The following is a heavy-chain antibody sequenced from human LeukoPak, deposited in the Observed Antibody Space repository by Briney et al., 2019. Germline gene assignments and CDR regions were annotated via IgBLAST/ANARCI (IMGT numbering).Heavy chain of an antibody. J-gene: IGHJ4*02. V-gene: IGHV3-23*01. CDR3: AKAQKIIRDLIDF. CDR2: LSAGGRT. Sequence: GGSLRLSCATSGFTFSIYAMTCVRHTPRNGLEWLSGLSAGGRTYYADSVKGRFTISRDNSKNTLYLQMNSLRPEDTAIYYCAKAQKIIRDLIDFWGQGTLVTVSS. CDR1: GFTFSIYA. D-gene: IGHD3-3*02.